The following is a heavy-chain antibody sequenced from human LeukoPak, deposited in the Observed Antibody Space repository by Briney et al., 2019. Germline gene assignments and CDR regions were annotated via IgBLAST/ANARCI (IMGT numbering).Heavy chain of an antibody. D-gene: IGHD6-13*01. V-gene: IGHV1-2*02. Sequence: PSVKVSCKASGYTFTGYYMHWVRQPPGQGLEWMGWINPNSGGTNYAQKFQGRVTMTRDTSISTSYMELGRLRSGDTAVYYCARDRISGSSSWLHYYYGMDVWGQGTTVTVSS. J-gene: IGHJ6*02. CDR1: GYTFTGYY. CDR2: INPNSGGT. CDR3: ARDRISGSSSWLHYYYGMDV.